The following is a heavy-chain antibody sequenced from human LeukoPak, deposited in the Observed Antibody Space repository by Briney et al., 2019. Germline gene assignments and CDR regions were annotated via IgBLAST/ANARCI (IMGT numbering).Heavy chain of an antibody. CDR3: ARGGPLAYCGGDCYWRGLYFDY. CDR2: INPSGGST. Sequence: GASVKVSCKESGYTFTSYYMHWVRQAPGQGLEWMGIINPSGGSTSYAQKFQGRVTMIRDMSTSTVYMELSSLRSEDAAVYYCARGGPLAYCGGDCYWRGLYFDYWGQGTLVTVSS. V-gene: IGHV1-46*01. J-gene: IGHJ4*02. CDR1: GYTFTSYY. D-gene: IGHD2-21*02.